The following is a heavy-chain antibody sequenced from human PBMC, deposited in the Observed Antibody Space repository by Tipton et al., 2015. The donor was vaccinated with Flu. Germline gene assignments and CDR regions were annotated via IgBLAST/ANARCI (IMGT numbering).Heavy chain of an antibody. CDR3: ARDRDQGTIDY. CDR2: IYYSGST. CDR1: GGSISSSSYY. Sequence: TLSLTCTVSGGSISSSSYYWGWIRQPPGKGLEWIGSIYYSGSTYYNPSLKSRVTISVDTSKNQFSLKLSSVTAADTAVYYCARDRDQGTIDYWGQGTLVTVSS. V-gene: IGHV4-39*07. D-gene: IGHD2-2*01. J-gene: IGHJ4*02.